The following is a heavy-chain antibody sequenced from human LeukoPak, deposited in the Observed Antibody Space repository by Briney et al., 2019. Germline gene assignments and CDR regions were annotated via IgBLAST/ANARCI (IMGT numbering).Heavy chain of an antibody. CDR3: ATPYYDFWSGYSS. CDR2: INHSGST. CDR1: GGSFSGYY. J-gene: IGHJ4*02. V-gene: IGHV4-34*01. Sequence: SETLSLTCAVYGGSFSGYYWSLIRQPPGKGLEWIGEINHSGSTNYNPSLKSRVTISVDTSKNQFSLKLSSVTAADTAVYYCATPYYDFWSGYSSWGQGTLVTVSS. D-gene: IGHD3-3*01.